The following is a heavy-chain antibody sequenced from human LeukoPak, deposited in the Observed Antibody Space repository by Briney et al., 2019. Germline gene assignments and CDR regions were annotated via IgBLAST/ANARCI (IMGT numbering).Heavy chain of an antibody. CDR1: GFTFSSYR. CDR3: ARDRSGYLNYFDY. V-gene: IGHV3-21*01. Sequence: PGGSLRLSCAAPGFTFSSYRMNWVRQAPGKGLEWVSSISSSSSYIYYADSVKGRFTISRDNAKNSLYLQMNSLRAEDTAVYYCARDRSGYLNYFDYWGQGTLVTVSS. D-gene: IGHD3-3*01. CDR2: ISSSSSYI. J-gene: IGHJ4*02.